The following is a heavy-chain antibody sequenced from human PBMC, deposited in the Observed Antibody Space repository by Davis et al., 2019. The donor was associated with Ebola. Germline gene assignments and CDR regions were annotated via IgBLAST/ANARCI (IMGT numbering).Heavy chain of an antibody. J-gene: IGHJ4*02. V-gene: IGHV4-59*01. CDR3: ARESGGLDY. D-gene: IGHD2-15*01. CDR1: GGSISSYY. Sequence: MPSETLSLTCTVSGGSISSYYWTWIRQPPGKGLEWIGYIYYSGSTNYNPSLKSRVTISVDTSKNQFSLKLSSVTAADTAVYYCARESGGLDYWGQGTLVTVSS. CDR2: IYYSGST.